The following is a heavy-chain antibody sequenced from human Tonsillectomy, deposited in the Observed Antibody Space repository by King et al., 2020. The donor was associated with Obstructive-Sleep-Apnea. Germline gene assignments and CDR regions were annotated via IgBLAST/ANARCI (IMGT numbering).Heavy chain of an antibody. D-gene: IGHD4-11*01. J-gene: IGHJ3*02. CDR3: ARDRRTTTTSDAFDI. CDR2: ISSSSNI. Sequence: VQLVESGGGLVKPGGSLRLSCVASGFTFNSHTMNWFRQAPGKGLEWFSCISSSSNIYYADSVKGRFTISRDNAKNSVFLQMDSLRAEDTDVYYCARDRRTTTTSDAFDIWGQGTMVIVSS. V-gene: IGHV3-21*01. CDR1: GFTFNSHT.